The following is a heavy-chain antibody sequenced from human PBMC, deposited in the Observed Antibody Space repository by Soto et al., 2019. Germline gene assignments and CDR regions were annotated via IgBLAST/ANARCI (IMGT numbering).Heavy chain of an antibody. J-gene: IGHJ3*02. CDR1: GFTFDDYA. CDR3: ARVVDRSYGGTDYALDAFDI. Sequence: GGSLRLSCAASGFTFDDYAMHWVRQAPGKGLEWVSGISWNSGSIGYADSVKGRFTISRDNAKNSLYLQMNSLRAEDTALYYCARVVDRSYGGTDYALDAFDIWGQGTMVTVSS. V-gene: IGHV3-9*01. D-gene: IGHD2-2*01. CDR2: ISWNSGSI.